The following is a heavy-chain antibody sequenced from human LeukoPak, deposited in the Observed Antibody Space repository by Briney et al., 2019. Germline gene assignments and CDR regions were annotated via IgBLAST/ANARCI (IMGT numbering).Heavy chain of an antibody. Sequence: GGSLRLSCAASGFTFSSYSMNWVRQAPGEGLEWVSSISSSSSYIYYADSVKGRFTISRDNAKNSLYLQMNSLRAEDTAVYYCARGHYGDYGGYYFDYWGQGTLVTVSS. J-gene: IGHJ4*02. D-gene: IGHD4-17*01. CDR1: GFTFSSYS. V-gene: IGHV3-21*01. CDR3: ARGHYGDYGGYYFDY. CDR2: ISSSSSYI.